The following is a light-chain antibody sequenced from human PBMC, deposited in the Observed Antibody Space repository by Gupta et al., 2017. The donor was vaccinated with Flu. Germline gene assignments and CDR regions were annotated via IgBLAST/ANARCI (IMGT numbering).Light chain of an antibody. CDR3: RKWDYTISAWV. CDR2: ETG. J-gene: IGLJ1*01. CDR1: GSNIGNHR. V-gene: IGLV1-51*01. Sequence: ISCSGGGSNIGNHRVTWYQQFPGQAPKLVIHETGKRPSGIPDRFSGSKSGTSATLAIIGLKTGDEADYFCRKWDYTISAWVFGSGTKMTVL.